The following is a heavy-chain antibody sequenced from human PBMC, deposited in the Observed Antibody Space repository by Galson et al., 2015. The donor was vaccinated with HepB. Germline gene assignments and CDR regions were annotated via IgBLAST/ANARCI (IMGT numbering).Heavy chain of an antibody. V-gene: IGHV3-21*01. Sequence: SLRLSCAASGFTFSSYSMNWVRQAPGKGLEWVSSISSSSSYIYYADSVKGRFTISRDNAKNSLYLQMNSLRAEDTAVYYCARLSIAVAPSSLDYYYYGMDVWGQGTTVTVSS. CDR1: GFTFSSYS. J-gene: IGHJ6*02. CDR3: ARLSIAVAPSSLDYYYYGMDV. CDR2: ISSSSSYI. D-gene: IGHD6-19*01.